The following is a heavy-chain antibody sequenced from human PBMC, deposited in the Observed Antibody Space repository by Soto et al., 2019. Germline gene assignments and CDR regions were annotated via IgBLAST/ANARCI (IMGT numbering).Heavy chain of an antibody. CDR1: GFTFSSNW. CDR3: ARSLSGPDY. J-gene: IGHJ4*02. Sequence: GGSLRLSCAASGFTFSSNWMSWVRQAPGKGLEWVANIKQDGSEKYYVDSVKGRFTISRDNTKNSLYLQMNSLRAEDTAVYYCARSLSGPDYWGQGSLVTVSS. V-gene: IGHV3-7*01. CDR2: IKQDGSEK.